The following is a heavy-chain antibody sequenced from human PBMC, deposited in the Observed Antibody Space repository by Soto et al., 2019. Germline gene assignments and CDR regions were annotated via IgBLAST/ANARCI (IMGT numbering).Heavy chain of an antibody. CDR1: GFTFSDYG. CDR3: AKAYFDFWSGSHYYQYGMDV. D-gene: IGHD3-3*01. Sequence: QMQVVESGGGMVQPGRSLRLSCAASGFTFSDYGMHWVRQAPGKGLEWVAVISNDGTNKYYGGSVKGRFTISRDNSKNTLSLQMNSLRGEDTAVYFCAKAYFDFWSGSHYYQYGMDVWGQGTTVTVSS. CDR2: ISNDGTNK. J-gene: IGHJ6*02. V-gene: IGHV3-30*18.